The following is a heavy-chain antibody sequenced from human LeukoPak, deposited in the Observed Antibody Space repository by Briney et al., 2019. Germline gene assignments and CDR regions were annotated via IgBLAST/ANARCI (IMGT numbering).Heavy chain of an antibody. Sequence: SETLSLTCTVSGGSISSYYWSWIRQPPGKGLEWIGYIYYSGSTNYNPSLKSRVTIPVDTSKNQFSLKLSSVTAADTAVYYCARENNYGGTLDYWGQGTLVTVSS. CDR2: IYYSGST. D-gene: IGHD4-23*01. CDR1: GGSISSYY. CDR3: ARENNYGGTLDY. J-gene: IGHJ4*02. V-gene: IGHV4-59*01.